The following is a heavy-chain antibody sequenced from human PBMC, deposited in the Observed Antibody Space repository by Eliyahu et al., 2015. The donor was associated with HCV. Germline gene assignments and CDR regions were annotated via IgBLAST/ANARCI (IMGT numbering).Heavy chain of an antibody. J-gene: IGHJ4*02. CDR1: GFTFNTYN. V-gene: IGHV3-21*01. Sequence: EVQLVESGGGLVKPGGSLRLSCAASGFTFNTYNMNWVRQAPGKGLEWVSSLSSSGSFLYYADSVRGRFTISRDTAKNSLYLEMNSLRADDTAVYYCARGRLLYGQYYFDYWGQGTLVTVSS. CDR3: ARGRLLYGQYYFDY. D-gene: IGHD1-26*01. CDR2: LSSSGSFL.